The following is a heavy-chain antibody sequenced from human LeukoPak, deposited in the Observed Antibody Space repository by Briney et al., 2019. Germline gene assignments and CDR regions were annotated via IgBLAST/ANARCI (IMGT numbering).Heavy chain of an antibody. CDR1: GFTFSSYS. CDR2: ISSSSSYI. Sequence: GGSLRLSCAASGFTFSSYSMNWVRQAPGKGLEWVSSISSSSSYIYYADSVEGRFTISRDNAKNSLYLQMNSLRAEDTAVYYCARAGGFYGDRFDPWGQGTLVTVSS. CDR3: ARAGGFYGDRFDP. J-gene: IGHJ5*02. V-gene: IGHV3-21*01. D-gene: IGHD4-17*01.